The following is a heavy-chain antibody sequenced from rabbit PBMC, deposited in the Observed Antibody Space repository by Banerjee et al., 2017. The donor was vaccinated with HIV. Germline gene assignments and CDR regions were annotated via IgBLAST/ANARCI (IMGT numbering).Heavy chain of an antibody. CDR1: GFSFSSSYW. Sequence: QSLEESGGDLVKPGASLTLTCTASGFSFSSSYWICWVRQAPGKGLEWIACINAGSSGSTYYASWAKGRFTISKTSATTVTLQMTSLTAADTATYFCARERYAATSYNLWGPGTLVTVS. D-gene: IGHD8-1*01. CDR2: INAGSSGST. V-gene: IGHV1S40*01. J-gene: IGHJ4*01. CDR3: ARERYAATSYNL.